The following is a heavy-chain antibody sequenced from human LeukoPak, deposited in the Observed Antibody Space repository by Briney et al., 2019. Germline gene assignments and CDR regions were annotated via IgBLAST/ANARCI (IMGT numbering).Heavy chain of an antibody. CDR1: GGSISSGSYY. J-gene: IGHJ3*02. V-gene: IGHV4-61*02. CDR3: ARGSDSYYYDSSGYSAFDI. CDR2: IYTSGST. D-gene: IGHD3-22*01. Sequence: SETLSLTCTVSGGSISSGSYYWSWIRQPAGKGLEWIGRIYTSGSTNYNPSLKSRVTISVDTSKNQFSLKLSSVTAADTAVYYCARGSDSYYYDSSGYSAFDIWGQGTMVTVSS.